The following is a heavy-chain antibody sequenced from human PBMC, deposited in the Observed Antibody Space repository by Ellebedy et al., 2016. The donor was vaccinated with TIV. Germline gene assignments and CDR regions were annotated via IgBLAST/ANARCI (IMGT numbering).Heavy chain of an antibody. Sequence: GESLKISCAASGFTFDDYTMHWVRQAPGKGLEWVSLISWDGGSTYYADSVKGRFTISRDNSKNSLYLQINSLRTEDTALYYCAKAGGRYYGDYEDAFDIWGQGTMVTVSS. CDR1: GFTFDDYT. CDR2: ISWDGGST. CDR3: AKAGGRYYGDYEDAFDI. V-gene: IGHV3-43*01. J-gene: IGHJ3*02. D-gene: IGHD4-17*01.